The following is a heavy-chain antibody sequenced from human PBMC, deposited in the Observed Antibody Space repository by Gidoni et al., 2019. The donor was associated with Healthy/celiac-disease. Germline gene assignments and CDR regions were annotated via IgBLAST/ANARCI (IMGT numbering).Heavy chain of an antibody. CDR1: GFPFSSYA. CDR3: ANCYGDYAPFDY. Sequence: EVQLLESGGGLVQPGGPLRLSCAASGFPFSSYAMSWVRQAPGKGLEWVSAISGSGGSTYYADSVKGRFTISRDNSKNTLYLQMNSLRAEDTAVYYCANCYGDYAPFDYWGQGTLVTVSS. D-gene: IGHD4-17*01. J-gene: IGHJ4*02. CDR2: ISGSGGST. V-gene: IGHV3-23*01.